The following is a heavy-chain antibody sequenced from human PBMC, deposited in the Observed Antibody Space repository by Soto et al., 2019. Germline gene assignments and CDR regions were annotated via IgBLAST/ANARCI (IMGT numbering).Heavy chain of an antibody. Sequence: SETLSLTCTVSGGSVSSGSYYWSWIRQPPGKGLEWIGNVNHSGSTNYNPSLKSRVTISVDTSKNQFSLKLSSVTAADTAVYYCARRGQLLYAYWGQGTLVTVSS. V-gene: IGHV4-61*01. CDR2: VNHSGST. CDR1: GGSVSSGSYY. J-gene: IGHJ4*02. D-gene: IGHD2-2*02. CDR3: ARRGQLLYAY.